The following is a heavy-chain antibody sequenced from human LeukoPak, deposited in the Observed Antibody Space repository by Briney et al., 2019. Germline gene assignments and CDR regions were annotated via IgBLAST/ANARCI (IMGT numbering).Heavy chain of an antibody. CDR1: GFTFRSYS. Sequence: GGSLRLSCAASGFTFRSYSMNWVRQAPGKGLEWVSSISSSSSYVYYADSVKGRFTISRDNAKNSLYLQMNSLRAEDTAVYYCARAAGKNSRYFDYWGQGTLVTVSS. D-gene: IGHD6-13*01. CDR3: ARAAGKNSRYFDY. CDR2: ISSSSSYV. J-gene: IGHJ4*02. V-gene: IGHV3-21*01.